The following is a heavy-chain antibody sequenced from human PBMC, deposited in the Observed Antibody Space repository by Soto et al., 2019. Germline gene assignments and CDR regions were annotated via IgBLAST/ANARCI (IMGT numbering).Heavy chain of an antibody. D-gene: IGHD1-1*01. CDR3: ARDFLVRSPWNPYRPASNWFDP. J-gene: IGHJ5*02. V-gene: IGHV3-33*01. Sequence: PVGSLRLSCAVSGFTFSSYGMHCVRQAPGKGLEWVAVIWYDGSNKYYADSVKGRFTISRDNSKNTLYLQMNSLRAEDTAVYYCARDFLVRSPWNPYRPASNWFDPWGQGTLVTVSS. CDR1: GFTFSSYG. CDR2: IWYDGSNK.